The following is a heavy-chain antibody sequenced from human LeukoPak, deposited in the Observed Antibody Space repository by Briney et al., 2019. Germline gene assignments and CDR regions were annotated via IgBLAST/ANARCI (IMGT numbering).Heavy chain of an antibody. CDR3: AKDAQPRSRWFDP. D-gene: IGHD3-16*01. CDR1: GFTFSSYA. J-gene: IGHJ5*02. V-gene: IGHV3-7*03. Sequence: GGSLRLSCAASGFTFSSYAMSWVRQAPGKGLEWLANIKQDGSEKYYVDSVKGRFTISRDNAKNSLYLQMNTLRAEDTAMYYCAKDAQPRSRWFDPWGQGTLVTVSS. CDR2: IKQDGSEK.